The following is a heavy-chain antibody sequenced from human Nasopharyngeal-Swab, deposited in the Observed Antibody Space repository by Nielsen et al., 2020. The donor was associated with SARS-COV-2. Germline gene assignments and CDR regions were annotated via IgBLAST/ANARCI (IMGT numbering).Heavy chain of an antibody. D-gene: IGHD2-15*01. Sequence: GGSLRLSCAASGFTFSNAWMSWVRQAPGKGLERVGRIKSKTDGGTTDYAAPVKGRFTISRDDSKNTLYLQMNSLKTEDTAVYYCTTGPFSWYYGMDVWGQGTTVTVSS. J-gene: IGHJ6*02. CDR1: GFTFSNAW. CDR3: TTGPFSWYYGMDV. V-gene: IGHV3-15*01. CDR2: IKSKTDGGTT.